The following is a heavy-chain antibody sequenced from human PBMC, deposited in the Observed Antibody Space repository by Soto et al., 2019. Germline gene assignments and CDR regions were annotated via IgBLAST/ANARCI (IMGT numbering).Heavy chain of an antibody. J-gene: IGHJ6*03. CDR1: GASISSYY. CDR3: ATAVPNDYVPNYYDKDV. CDR2: ILYSGST. Sequence: QVQLQESGPGLVKPSETLSLTCSVSGASISSYYWSWIRQPPGKGLEWIGYILYSGSTNYSPSLESRVTMSVDTSQNQVSLKLSSVTAAETAVYYCATAVPNDYVPNYYDKDVWGKGTTVTVSS. V-gene: IGHV4-59*01. D-gene: IGHD4-17*01.